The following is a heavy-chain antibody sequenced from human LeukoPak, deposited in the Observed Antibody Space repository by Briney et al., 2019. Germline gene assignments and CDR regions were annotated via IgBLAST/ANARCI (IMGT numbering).Heavy chain of an antibody. Sequence: PSETLSLTCTGSGGCISTYSWNWIRQPPGKGLEGIGCIEDSGSTNYNPSLKSRVTISVDTSKNQFSLNLTSVTAADTAVYYCARYYYDSSAYYYGRGLDYWGQGTLVTVSS. J-gene: IGHJ4*02. CDR3: ARYYYDSSAYYYGRGLDY. D-gene: IGHD3-22*01. V-gene: IGHV4-59*08. CDR2: IEDSGST. CDR1: GGCISTYS.